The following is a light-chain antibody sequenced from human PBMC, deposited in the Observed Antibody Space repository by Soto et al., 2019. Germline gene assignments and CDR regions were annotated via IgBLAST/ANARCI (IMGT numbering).Light chain of an antibody. CDR1: QSVSSY. CDR2: DAS. V-gene: IGKV3-11*01. J-gene: IGKJ1*01. Sequence: IVLTQSPATLSLSPGDIATLSCRASQSVSSYLAWYQQKPGQAPRLLIYDASNRATGIPARFSGSGSWTDFTRTISSLEPEEFAVYYCQQRSNWPPLWTFGQGTKVDIK. CDR3: QQRSNWPPLWT.